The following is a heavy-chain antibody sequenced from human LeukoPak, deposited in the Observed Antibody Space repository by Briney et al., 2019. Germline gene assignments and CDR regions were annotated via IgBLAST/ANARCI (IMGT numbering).Heavy chain of an antibody. V-gene: IGHV4-34*01. D-gene: IGHD3-9*01. CDR1: GGSFSGYY. CDR2: INHSGST. J-gene: IGHJ4*02. Sequence: KPSETLSLTCAVYGGSFSGYYWSWIRQPPGKGLEWIGEINHSGSTNYNPSLKSRVTISVDTSKNQFSLKLSSVTAADTAVYYCARFTRRNYYDILTGYKSPGLDYWGQGTLVTVSS. CDR3: ARFTRRNYYDILTGYKSPGLDY.